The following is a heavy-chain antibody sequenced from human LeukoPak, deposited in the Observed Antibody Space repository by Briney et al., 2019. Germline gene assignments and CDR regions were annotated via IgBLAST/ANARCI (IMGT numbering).Heavy chain of an antibody. Sequence: SETLSLTCTVSGGSISSSSYYWGWIRQPPGRGLEWIGSIYYSGSTYYNPSLKSRVTISVDTSKNQFSLKLSSVTAADTAVYYCARVRRTHDYYDFWSGYFPGGDWFDPWGQGTLVTVSS. D-gene: IGHD3-3*01. V-gene: IGHV4-39*07. CDR3: ARVRRTHDYYDFWSGYFPGGDWFDP. CDR2: IYYSGST. J-gene: IGHJ5*02. CDR1: GGSISSSSYY.